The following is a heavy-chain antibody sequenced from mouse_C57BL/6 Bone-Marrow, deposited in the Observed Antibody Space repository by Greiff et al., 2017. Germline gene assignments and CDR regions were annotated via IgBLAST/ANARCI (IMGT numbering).Heavy chain of an antibody. D-gene: IGHD4-1*01. CDR3: ASSGPLGRSFDY. CDR1: GYTFTSYW. CDR2: IYPTSGRT. J-gene: IGHJ2*01. Sequence: QVQLQQPGAELVKPGASVKMSCKASGYTFTSYWITWVKQRPGQGLEWIGDIYPTSGRTNYNEKFKSKAILTVDTSSNTAYMQLSSLTSEYSAVFDCASSGPLGRSFDYWGQGTTLTVSS. V-gene: IGHV1-55*01.